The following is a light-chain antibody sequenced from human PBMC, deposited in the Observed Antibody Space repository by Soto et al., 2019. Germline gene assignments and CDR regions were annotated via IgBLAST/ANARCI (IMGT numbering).Light chain of an antibody. CDR2: MLS. V-gene: IGKV2-40*01. Sequence: DIVMTQTPLSLPVTPGEPASISCRSSQSLLDSDDGNTYLDWYLQKPGQSPQLLIYMLSYRVSGVPDRFSGSGSGTDFTLKISRVEAEDVGIYFCMQRVEFPYTFGQGTDLEIK. J-gene: IGKJ2*01. CDR3: MQRVEFPYT. CDR1: QSLLDSDDGNTY.